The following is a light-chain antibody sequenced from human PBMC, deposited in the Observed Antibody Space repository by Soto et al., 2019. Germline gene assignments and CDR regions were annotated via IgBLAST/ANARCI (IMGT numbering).Light chain of an antibody. CDR1: QSVSNN. CDR3: QQYHNSPPGT. J-gene: IGKJ4*01. Sequence: EILLTQSPSTLSVSVGERATLSCRASQSVSNNLAWYQRKPGQAPRLLIYAASTMATGIPARFSGSGSGTEFTLTISSLQSAEFVVSYCQQYHNSPPGTFGGGTKVEIK. V-gene: IGKV3D-15*01. CDR2: AAS.